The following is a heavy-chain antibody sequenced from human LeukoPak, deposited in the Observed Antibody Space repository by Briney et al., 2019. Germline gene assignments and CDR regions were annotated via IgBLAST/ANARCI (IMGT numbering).Heavy chain of an antibody. Sequence: GGSLRLSCAVSGFTVNTYGMHWVRQVPGKGMVWVSYINPDGSSITYADSVKGRFTISRDSAKNTLYLQMKSLRGEDTAVYYGARDLDFSVDVWGQGTTVIVSS. CDR2: INPDGSSI. CDR3: ARDLDFSVDV. J-gene: IGHJ6*02. CDR1: GFTVNTYG. D-gene: IGHD3/OR15-3a*01. V-gene: IGHV3-74*01.